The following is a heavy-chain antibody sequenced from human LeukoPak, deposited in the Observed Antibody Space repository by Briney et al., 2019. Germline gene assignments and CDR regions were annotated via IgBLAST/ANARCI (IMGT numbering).Heavy chain of an antibody. CDR1: GDSISSRNW. J-gene: IGHJ4*02. Sequence: PSETLSLTCAVSGDSISSRNWWSWVRQPPEKGLDWIGEISHGGSTKYNPSLKNRVTISKDNFKNEFSLRLNSVTAADTAVYFCTRSGGWWSLDYWGQGALVTVSS. CDR3: TRSGGWWSLDY. D-gene: IGHD2-8*02. CDR2: ISHGGST. V-gene: IGHV4-4*02.